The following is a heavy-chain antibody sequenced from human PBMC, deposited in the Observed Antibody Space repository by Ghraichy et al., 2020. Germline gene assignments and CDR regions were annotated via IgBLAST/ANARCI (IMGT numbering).Heavy chain of an antibody. CDR2: IKSKTDGGTT. CDR1: GFTFSNAW. J-gene: IGHJ6*02. CDR3: PREYYYDSSGYRGYYYGMDV. D-gene: IGHD3-22*01. V-gene: IGHV3-15*01. Sequence: GGSLRLSCAASGFTFSNAWMSWVRQAPGKGLEWVGRIKSKTDGGTTDYAAPVKGRFTISRDDSKNTLYLQMNRLKTEDTAVYYCPREYYYDSSGYRGYYYGMDVWGQGTTVTVSS.